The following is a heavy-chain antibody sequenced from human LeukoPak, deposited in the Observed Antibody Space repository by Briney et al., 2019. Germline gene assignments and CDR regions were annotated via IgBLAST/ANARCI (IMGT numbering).Heavy chain of an antibody. V-gene: IGHV4-34*01. J-gene: IGHJ6*03. Sequence: PSQTLSLTCAVYGGSFSGYYWSWLRQPPGMGLEWIGEINHSGSTNYNPSLKSRVTISVDTSKNQFSLKLSSVTAADTAVYYCARHEWIQYYMDVWGKGSTVTVSS. CDR2: INHSGST. D-gene: IGHD5-18*01. CDR1: GGSFSGYY. CDR3: ARHEWIQYYMDV.